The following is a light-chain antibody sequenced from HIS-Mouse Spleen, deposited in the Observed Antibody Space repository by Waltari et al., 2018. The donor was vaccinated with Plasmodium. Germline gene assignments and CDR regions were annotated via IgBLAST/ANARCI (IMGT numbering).Light chain of an antibody. CDR2: DVS. CDR3: CSYAGSYTYV. J-gene: IGLJ1*01. V-gene: IGLV2-11*01. Sequence: QSALTQPRSVSGSPGQSVTISCTGTSSDVGGYNYVSWDQQHPGQAPKLMLYDVSKRPAGGPDRFSGSKFGNAASLTISGLQAEDEADYYCCSYAGSYTYVFGTGTKVTVL. CDR1: SSDVGGYNY.